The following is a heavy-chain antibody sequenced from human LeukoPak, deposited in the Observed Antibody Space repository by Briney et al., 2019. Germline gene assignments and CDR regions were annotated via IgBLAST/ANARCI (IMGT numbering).Heavy chain of an antibody. Sequence: PGGSLRLSCAASGFTFSSYATSWVRQAPGKGLEWVAKIKQDGSELDYVDSGKGRFNISRDNAKNSLFLQMSRLRVEDTAVYYCARGGGSYGKHFDSWGQGALVTVSS. CDR2: IKQDGSEL. V-gene: IGHV3-7*01. J-gene: IGHJ4*02. D-gene: IGHD1-26*01. CDR3: ARGGGSYGKHFDS. CDR1: GFTFSSYA.